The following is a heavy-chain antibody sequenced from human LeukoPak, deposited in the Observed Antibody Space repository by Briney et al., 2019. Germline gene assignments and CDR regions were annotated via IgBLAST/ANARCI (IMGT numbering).Heavy chain of an antibody. CDR2: INPNSDGT. D-gene: IGHD5-18*01. V-gene: IGHV1-2*02. Sequence: GASVKVSCKASGYTFTVYYMHWVRQAPGQGLEWMGWINPNSDGTNYAQKFQGRVTITRDTSIRTAYMELRRLRSDETAVYYCAREPTSGGYSYVTFDYWGQGTLVTVSS. J-gene: IGHJ4*02. CDR3: AREPTSGGYSYVTFDY. CDR1: GYTFTVYY.